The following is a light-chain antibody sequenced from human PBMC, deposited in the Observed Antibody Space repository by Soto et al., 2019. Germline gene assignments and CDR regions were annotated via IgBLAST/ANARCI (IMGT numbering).Light chain of an antibody. Sequence: QLVLTQPPSASGTPGQRVTISCSGSSSNIGSNTVNWYQQLPGTAPKLLIYSHNQRPSGVPDRFSGSKSGTSASLAISGLQSEDEADYYCAAWDDSLNGPVFGGGTKLTVL. CDR1: SSNIGSNT. CDR2: SHN. J-gene: IGLJ2*01. V-gene: IGLV1-44*01. CDR3: AAWDDSLNGPV.